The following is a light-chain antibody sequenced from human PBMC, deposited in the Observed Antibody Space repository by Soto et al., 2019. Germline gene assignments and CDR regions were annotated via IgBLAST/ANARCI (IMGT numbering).Light chain of an antibody. V-gene: IGKV3-20*01. CDR3: KQYENSVMYT. CDR1: QSVRSSF. J-gene: IGKJ2*01. Sequence: EIVLTQSPGTLSLSPGERATLSCRASQSVRSSFFAWYQQKPGQAPRLLIYDVSVRATGIPHRFSGSGSGTDFTPTTNSLEPEDCVGYYDKQYENSVMYTFGQGTKLEIK. CDR2: DVS.